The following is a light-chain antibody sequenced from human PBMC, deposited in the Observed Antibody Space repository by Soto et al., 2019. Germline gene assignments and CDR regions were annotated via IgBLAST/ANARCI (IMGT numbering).Light chain of an antibody. CDR3: QQYFNSPLT. CDR2: AAS. V-gene: IGKV3-20*01. J-gene: IGKJ4*01. CDR1: QSVGSSY. Sequence: EIVLTQSPGTLSLSPGERVTLSCRASQSVGSSYLAWYQQKPGQAPRLLIYAASNRATGIPDRFSGSGSGTDFTLTISRLDPADFALYFCQQYFNSPLTFGGGTRVDIK.